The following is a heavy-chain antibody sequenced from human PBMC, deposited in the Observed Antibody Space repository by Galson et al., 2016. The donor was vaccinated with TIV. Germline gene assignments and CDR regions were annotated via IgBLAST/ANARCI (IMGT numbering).Heavy chain of an antibody. Sequence: SLRLSCAASGFTFSSYAMSWVRQAPGKGLEWVSGISSSGGSPYYPDSVKGRFTISRDNSKKTLDLQMNSLRDEDTAVYYCVKVRWELLPRGAFDIWGQGTKVTVSS. J-gene: IGHJ3*02. CDR2: ISSSGGSP. CDR1: GFTFSSYA. D-gene: IGHD1-26*01. V-gene: IGHV3-23*01. CDR3: VKVRWELLPRGAFDI.